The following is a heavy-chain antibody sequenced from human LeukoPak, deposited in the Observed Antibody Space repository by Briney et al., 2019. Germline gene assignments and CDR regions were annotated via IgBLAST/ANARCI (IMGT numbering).Heavy chain of an antibody. CDR3: ARLNYYDSSGYYQLFDY. CDR2: INPSGGST. CDR1: GYTFTSYY. D-gene: IGHD3-22*01. Sequence: ASVKVSCKASGYTFTSYYMHWVRQAPGQGLEWMGIINPSGGSTSYAQKFQGRVTMTRDTSTSTVYMELSSLRSEDTAVYYCARLNYYDSSGYYQLFDYWGQGTLVTVSS. J-gene: IGHJ4*02. V-gene: IGHV1-46*01.